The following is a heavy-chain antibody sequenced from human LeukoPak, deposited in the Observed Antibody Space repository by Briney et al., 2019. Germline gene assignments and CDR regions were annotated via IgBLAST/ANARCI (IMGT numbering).Heavy chain of an antibody. CDR2: IYSGGST. CDR1: GFTFNNYA. J-gene: IGHJ4*02. V-gene: IGHV3-53*01. D-gene: IGHD3-10*01. Sequence: GGSLRLSCAGSGFTFNNYAMSWVRQAPGKGLEWVSVIYSGGSTYYADSVKGRFTISRDKSKNTLYLQMNSLRAEDTAVYYCARGGGSYSLLNGNYFDNWGQGTLVTVSS. CDR3: ARGGGSYSLLNGNYFDN.